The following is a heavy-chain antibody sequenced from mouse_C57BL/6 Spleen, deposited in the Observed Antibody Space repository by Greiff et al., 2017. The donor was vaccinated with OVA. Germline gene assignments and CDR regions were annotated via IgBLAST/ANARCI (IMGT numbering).Heavy chain of an antibody. CDR3: TVGSYAMDY. D-gene: IGHD3-2*02. CDR2: IRLKSDNYAT. Sequence: EVQGVESGGGLVQPGGSMKLSCVASGFTFSNYWMNWVRQSPEKGLEWVAQIRLKSDNYATHYAESVKGRFTISRDDSKSSVYLQMNNLRAEDTGIYYCTVGSYAMDYWGQGTSVTVSS. CDR1: GFTFSNYW. J-gene: IGHJ4*01. V-gene: IGHV6-3*01.